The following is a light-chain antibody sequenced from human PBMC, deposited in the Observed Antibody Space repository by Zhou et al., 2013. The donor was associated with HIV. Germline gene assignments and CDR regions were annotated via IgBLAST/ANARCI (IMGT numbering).Light chain of an antibody. CDR2: GAS. V-gene: IGKV3-20*01. CDR1: QSVSSSY. Sequence: EIVLTQSPGTLSLSPGERATLSCRASQSVSSSYLAWYQQKPGQAPRFLIYGASSRASGIPDRFSGSGSGTDFTLTISRLEPEDFAVYYCQQYGSSPYTFGQGTMLEIK. CDR3: QQYGSSPYT. J-gene: IGKJ2*01.